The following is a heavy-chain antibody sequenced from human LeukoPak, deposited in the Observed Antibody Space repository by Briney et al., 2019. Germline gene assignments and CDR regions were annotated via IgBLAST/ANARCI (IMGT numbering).Heavy chain of an antibody. Sequence: PGGSLRLSCAVSGFTVSSNYMSWVRQAPGKGLEWVSVIYSDGSTYSADSVKGRFTISRDNAKNTPYLQMNSLGAADTAVYYCAKDGGGYCNNSSCWGQGTLVTVSS. V-gene: IGHV3-53*01. D-gene: IGHD2-2*01. CDR1: GFTVSSNY. CDR2: IYSDGST. CDR3: AKDGGGYCNNSSC. J-gene: IGHJ4*02.